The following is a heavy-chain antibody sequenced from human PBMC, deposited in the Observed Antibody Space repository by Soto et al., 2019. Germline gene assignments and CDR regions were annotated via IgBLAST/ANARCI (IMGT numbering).Heavy chain of an antibody. CDR1: GYTFTSYA. V-gene: IGHV1-3*01. Sequence: ASVKVSCKAAGYTFTSYAMHWVRQAPGQRLEWMGWINAGNGNTKYSQKFQGRVTITRDTSASTAYMELSSLRSEDTAVYYCARKVLGCSGGSCYYFDYWGQGTLVTVSS. CDR3: ARKVLGCSGGSCYYFDY. CDR2: INAGNGNT. J-gene: IGHJ4*02. D-gene: IGHD2-15*01.